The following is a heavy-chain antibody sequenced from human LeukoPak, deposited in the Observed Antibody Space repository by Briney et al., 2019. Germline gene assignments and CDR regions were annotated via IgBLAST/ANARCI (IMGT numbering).Heavy chain of an antibody. CDR3: AREMEGDYGSGTFFDL. J-gene: IGHJ4*02. D-gene: IGHD3-10*01. V-gene: IGHV3-11*01. Sequence: GGSLRLSCAASEFVFSYYYMSWIRQAPGKGLEWVSYISDSGSTIYYADSVKGRFTISRDNVKNSLYLQMNGLRAEDTAVYYCAREMEGDYGSGTFFDLWGQGNMVTVSS. CDR2: ISDSGSTI. CDR1: EFVFSYYY.